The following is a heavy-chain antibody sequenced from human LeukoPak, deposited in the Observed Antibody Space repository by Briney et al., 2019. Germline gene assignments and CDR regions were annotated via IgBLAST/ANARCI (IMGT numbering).Heavy chain of an antibody. CDR3: ARDNCSGGSCYNP. CDR2: ISSSGSTI. D-gene: IGHD2-15*01. Sequence: GGSLRLSCAASGFTFSDYYMSWIRHAPGKGLEWVSYISSSGSTIYYADSVKGRFTISRDNAKNSLYLQMNSLRAEDTAVYYCARDNCSGGSCYNPWGQGTLVTVSS. CDR1: GFTFSDYY. J-gene: IGHJ5*02. V-gene: IGHV3-11*01.